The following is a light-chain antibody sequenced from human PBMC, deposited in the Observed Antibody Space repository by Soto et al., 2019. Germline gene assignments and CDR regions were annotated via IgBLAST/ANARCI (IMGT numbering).Light chain of an antibody. Sequence: RRTKCNATLSASVGDRVTITCRASQSVRSWLDWYQQKPGTAPKLLIYAASRLESGVPSRFSGSASGTEFTLTISSLQPDDFATYYCLQYDNYPLTFGGGTKVDIK. CDR3: LQYDNYPLT. J-gene: IGKJ4*01. CDR1: QSVRSW. V-gene: IGKV1-5*01. CDR2: AAS.